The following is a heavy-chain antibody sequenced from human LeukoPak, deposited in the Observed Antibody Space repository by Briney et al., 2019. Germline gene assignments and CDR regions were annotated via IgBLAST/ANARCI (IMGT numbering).Heavy chain of an antibody. CDR3: ARELGGAKTGGFDI. CDR2: IGAAGAHT. J-gene: IGHJ3*02. Sequence: GGSLRLSCAASGFRFSYHDMHWVRQAPGKGLEFVSSIGAAGAHTFYADAVKVRFTISRDNFHSTMYLQMDGLRPEDSAVYYCARELGGAKTGGFDIWGQGTVVTVSS. D-gene: IGHD7-27*01. CDR1: GFRFSYHD. V-gene: IGHV3-64*02.